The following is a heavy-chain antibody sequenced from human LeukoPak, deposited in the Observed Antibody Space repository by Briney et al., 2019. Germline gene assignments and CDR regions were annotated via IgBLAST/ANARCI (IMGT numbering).Heavy chain of an antibody. CDR1: GYSFTSYW. Sequence: GESLKISCKGSGYSFTSYWIGWVRQMPGKGLEWMGIIYPGDSDTRYSPSFQGQVTISADKSITTAYLQWSSLRSEDTAVYYCAKKRLGGIPHFDYWGQGTLVTVSS. CDR2: IYPGDSDT. V-gene: IGHV5-51*01. CDR3: AKKRLGGIPHFDY. D-gene: IGHD2-15*01. J-gene: IGHJ4*02.